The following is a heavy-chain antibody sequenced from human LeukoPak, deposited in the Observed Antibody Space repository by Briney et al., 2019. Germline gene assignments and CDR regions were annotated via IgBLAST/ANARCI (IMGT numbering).Heavy chain of an antibody. V-gene: IGHV3-21*01. Sequence: GGSLRLSCAASGFTFSSYSMHWVRQVPGKGLEWVSSISSSSSSYSYTYYADSVKGRFTISRDNAKNTLLLQMNSLRAEDTAVYYCARGASEMATDYWGQGTLVTVSS. CDR2: ISSSSSSYSYT. CDR3: ARGASEMATDY. CDR1: GFTFSSYS. D-gene: IGHD5-24*01. J-gene: IGHJ4*02.